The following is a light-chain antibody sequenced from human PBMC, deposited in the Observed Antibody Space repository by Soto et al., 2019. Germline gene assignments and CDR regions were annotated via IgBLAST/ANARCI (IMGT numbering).Light chain of an antibody. V-gene: IGKV3-20*01. CDR2: GAS. CDR3: QQYGSLSWT. CDR1: QNLSSN. Sequence: EIVMTQSPATLSVSPGERATLSCRASQNLSSNLAWYQQKPGQVPRLFIYGASNRATGIPARLSGSGSGTDFTLTISRLEPEDFAVYYCQQYGSLSWTFGQGTKVDIK. J-gene: IGKJ1*01.